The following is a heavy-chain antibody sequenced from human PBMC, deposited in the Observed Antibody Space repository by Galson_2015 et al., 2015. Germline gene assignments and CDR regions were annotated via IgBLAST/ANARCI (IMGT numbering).Heavy chain of an antibody. J-gene: IGHJ4*02. V-gene: IGHV3-20*01. CDR1: GFTFDDYG. Sequence: SLRLSCAASGFTFDDYGMSWVRQAPGKGLDWVSGINWNGGCTGYADSVKGRFTISRDNAKNSLYLQMNSLRAEDTALYHCARVCDYGDYVFDYWGQGTLVTVSS. D-gene: IGHD4-17*01. CDR3: ARVCDYGDYVFDY. CDR2: INWNGGCT.